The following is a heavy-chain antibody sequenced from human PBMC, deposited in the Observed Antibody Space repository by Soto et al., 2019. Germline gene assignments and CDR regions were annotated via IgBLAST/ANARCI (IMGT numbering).Heavy chain of an antibody. Sequence: QVQLQESGPGLVKPSQTLSLTCTVSGGSISSGGYYCSWIRQHPGKGLEWIGYIYYSGSTYYNPSLKSRVTISVDTSKNQFSLKLSSVTAADTAVYYCAREDSGYGHFDYWGQGTLVTVSS. D-gene: IGHD5-12*01. J-gene: IGHJ4*02. CDR3: AREDSGYGHFDY. V-gene: IGHV4-31*03. CDR2: IYYSGST. CDR1: GGSISSGGYY.